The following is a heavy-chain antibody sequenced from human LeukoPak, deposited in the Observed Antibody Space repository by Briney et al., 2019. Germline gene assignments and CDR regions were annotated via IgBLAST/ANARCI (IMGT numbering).Heavy chain of an antibody. V-gene: IGHV1-18*01. CDR3: ARVPTSLYDSSGYYYPPLYYFDY. D-gene: IGHD3-22*01. J-gene: IGHJ4*02. CDR1: GYTFTSYG. CDR2: ISAYNGNT. Sequence: ASVKVSCKASGYTFTSYGISWVRQAPGQGLEWMGWISAYNGNTNYAQKLQGRVTMTTDTSTSTAYMELRSLRSEDTAVYYCARVPTSLYDSSGYYYPPLYYFDYWGQGTLVTVSS.